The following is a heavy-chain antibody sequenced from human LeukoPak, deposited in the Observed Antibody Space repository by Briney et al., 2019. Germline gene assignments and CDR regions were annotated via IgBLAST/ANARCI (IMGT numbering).Heavy chain of an antibody. CDR1: GGSFSGYY. D-gene: IGHD3-3*01. CDR3: ARGLPNYDFWSGYYPPDYYYYMDV. Sequence: SETLSLTCAVYGGSFSGYYWSWIRQPPGKGLEWIGEINHSGSTNYNPSLKSRVTISVDTSKNQFSLELSSVTAADTAVYYCARGLPNYDFWSGYYPPDYYYYMDVWGKGTTVTVSS. J-gene: IGHJ6*03. CDR2: INHSGST. V-gene: IGHV4-34*01.